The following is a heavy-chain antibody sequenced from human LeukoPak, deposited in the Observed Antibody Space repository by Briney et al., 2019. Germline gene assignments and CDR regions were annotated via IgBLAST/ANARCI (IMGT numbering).Heavy chain of an antibody. CDR2: INPNSGGT. D-gene: IGHD2-2*01. CDR1: GHTFTGYY. Sequence: ASVTVSCKASGHTFTGYYMHWVRQAPGQGREWMGWINPNSGGTNYAQKFQGRGTMTRDTSISTAYMELSRLRSDDTAVYYCATPLGYCSSTSCRHYYYYMDVWGKGTTVTVSS. CDR3: ATPLGYCSSTSCRHYYYYMDV. J-gene: IGHJ6*03. V-gene: IGHV1-2*02.